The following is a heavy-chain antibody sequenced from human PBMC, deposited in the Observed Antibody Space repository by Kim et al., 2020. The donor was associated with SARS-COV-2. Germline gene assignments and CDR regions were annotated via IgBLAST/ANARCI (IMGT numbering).Heavy chain of an antibody. CDR1: GFTVSRNH. CDR3: ASPKPDY. J-gene: IGHJ4*02. V-gene: IGHV3-66*01. CDR2: LYRDGNS. Sequence: GGSLRLSCAASGFTVSRNHMIWVRQAPGKGLEWVSVLYRDGNSYYADSVKGRFTISRDNSKNTLYLQMNSLTGDDTAVYYCASPKPDYWGQGTLVTVSS.